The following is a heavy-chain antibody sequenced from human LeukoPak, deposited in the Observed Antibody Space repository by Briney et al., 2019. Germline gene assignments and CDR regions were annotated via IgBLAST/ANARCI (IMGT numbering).Heavy chain of an antibody. CDR1: GYTFTSYH. J-gene: IGHJ4*02. Sequence: GASLKVSCKASGYTFTSYHMHWVRRAPGQGLEWMGIINPSGGSASYAQKFQGRVTMTRDMSTSTVYMELSSLRSEDTAVYYCASYLSGWPTKYWGQGTLVTVSS. D-gene: IGHD6-19*01. V-gene: IGHV1-46*01. CDR2: INPSGGSA. CDR3: ASYLSGWPTKY.